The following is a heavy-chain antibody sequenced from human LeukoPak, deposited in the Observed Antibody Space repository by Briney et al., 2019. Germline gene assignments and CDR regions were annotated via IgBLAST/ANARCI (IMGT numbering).Heavy chain of an antibody. CDR3: ALGLVTDY. J-gene: IGHJ4*02. V-gene: IGHV3-66*01. Sequence: PGGSLRLSCAASGFTVSSNFMSWDRQAPGKGLEWVSVIYSGGSTYYADSVKGRFTISRDNSKNTLYLQMNSLRVEDTAVYYCALGLVTDYWGQGTLVTVSS. CDR2: IYSGGST. CDR1: GFTVSSNF. D-gene: IGHD3-9*01.